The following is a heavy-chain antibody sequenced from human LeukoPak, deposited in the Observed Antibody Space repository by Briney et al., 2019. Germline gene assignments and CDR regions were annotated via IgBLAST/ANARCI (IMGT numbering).Heavy chain of an antibody. J-gene: IGHJ4*02. CDR1: SGSISTNY. D-gene: IGHD3-22*01. V-gene: IGHV3-11*05. CDR2: ISSSSGYT. Sequence: LSLTCTVSSGSISTNYWSWIRQTPGKGLEWVSYISSSSGYTNYADSVKGRFTISRDNAKNSLYLQMNSLRAEDTAVYYCARAHSHYDSSGYYVFDYWGQGTLVTVSS. CDR3: ARAHSHYDSSGYYVFDY.